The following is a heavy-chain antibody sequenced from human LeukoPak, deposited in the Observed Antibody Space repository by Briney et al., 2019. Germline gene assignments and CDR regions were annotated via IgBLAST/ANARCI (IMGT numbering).Heavy chain of an antibody. CDR1: GFTFSTYT. J-gene: IGHJ6*02. Sequence: PWGSLRLSCAASGFTFSTYTMDWVRQAPGKGLEWVSSISSSSSNIYYADSVKGRFTISRDNAKNSLYLQMNSLRVDDTAVYYCARDLKVAAAGTPAYYYGMDVWGQGTTVTVSS. V-gene: IGHV3-21*01. D-gene: IGHD6-13*01. CDR2: ISSSSSNI. CDR3: ARDLKVAAAGTPAYYYGMDV.